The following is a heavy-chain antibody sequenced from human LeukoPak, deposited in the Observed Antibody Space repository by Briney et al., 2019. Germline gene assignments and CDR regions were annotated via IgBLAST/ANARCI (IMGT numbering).Heavy chain of an antibody. CDR1: GFTFRTSG. CDR3: ARVDMVRGIVVDAFDI. J-gene: IGHJ3*02. CDR2: ISTSSSYI. D-gene: IGHD3-10*01. Sequence: GGSLRLSCAASGFTFRTSGMSWVRQAPGKGLEWVSSISTSSSYIYYADSVKGRFTISRDNARNSVYLQMNSLRAEDTAVYYCARVDMVRGIVVDAFDIWGQGTMVTVSS. V-gene: IGHV3-21*01.